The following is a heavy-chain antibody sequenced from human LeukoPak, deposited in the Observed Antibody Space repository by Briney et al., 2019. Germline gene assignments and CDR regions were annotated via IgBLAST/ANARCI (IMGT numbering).Heavy chain of an antibody. Sequence: SETLSLTCTVSGGSISSSSYYWGWIRQPPGKGLEWIGSIYYSGSTYYNPSLKSRVTISVDTSKNQFSLKLSSVTAADTAVYYCARLGGPHFDYWGQGTLDTVSS. D-gene: IGHD2-15*01. CDR2: IYYSGST. CDR3: ARLGGPHFDY. CDR1: GGSISSSSYY. J-gene: IGHJ4*02. V-gene: IGHV4-39*01.